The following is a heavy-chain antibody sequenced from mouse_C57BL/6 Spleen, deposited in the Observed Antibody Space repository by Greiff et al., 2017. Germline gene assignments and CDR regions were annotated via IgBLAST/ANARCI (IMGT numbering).Heavy chain of an antibody. V-gene: IGHV1-61*01. CDR3: ARSNSPYYFDY. CDR1: GYTFTSYW. J-gene: IGHJ2*01. CDR2: IYPSDSET. D-gene: IGHD2-5*01. Sequence: QVQLQQPGAELVRPGSSVKLSCKASGYTFTSYWMDWVKQRPGQGLEWIGNIYPSDSETHYNQKFKDKATLTVDKSSSTAYMQLSSLTSEDSAVYYCARSNSPYYFDYWGQGTTLTVSS.